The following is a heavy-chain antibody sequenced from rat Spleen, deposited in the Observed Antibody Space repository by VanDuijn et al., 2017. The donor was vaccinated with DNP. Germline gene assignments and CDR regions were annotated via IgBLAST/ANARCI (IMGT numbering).Heavy chain of an antibody. Sequence: EVQLQESGPGLVKPSQSLSLTCSVTGYSISSSYRWSWIRKFPGNKLEWMVYINSAGSTNYNPSLKSRISITRDTSKNQIFLQVNSVTLEDTATYYCARWPGYNPPYAMDAWGQGTSVTVSS. J-gene: IGHJ4*01. CDR3: ARWPGYNPPYAMDA. V-gene: IGHV3-3*01. D-gene: IGHD1-4*01. CDR2: INSAGST. CDR1: GYSISSSYR.